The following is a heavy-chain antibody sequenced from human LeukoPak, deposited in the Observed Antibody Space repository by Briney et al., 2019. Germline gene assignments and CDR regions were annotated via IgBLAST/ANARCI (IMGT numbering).Heavy chain of an antibody. Sequence: RASVKVSCKVSGYTLTELSMHWVRPAPGKGLEWMGGFDPEDGETIYAQKFQGRVTMTEDTSTDTAYMELSSLRSEDTAVYYCATVHDYGDRNPFDYWGQGTLVTVSS. V-gene: IGHV1-24*01. CDR1: GYTLTELS. CDR3: ATVHDYGDRNPFDY. CDR2: FDPEDGET. J-gene: IGHJ4*02. D-gene: IGHD4-17*01.